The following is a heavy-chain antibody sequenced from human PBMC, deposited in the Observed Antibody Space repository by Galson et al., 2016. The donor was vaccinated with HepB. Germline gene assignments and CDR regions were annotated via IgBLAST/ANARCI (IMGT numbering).Heavy chain of an antibody. CDR2: INIADET. Sequence: SLRLSCAASGFIFSTYDMHWVRQPTGTGLEWVSGINIADETYYSGSVKGRFSISRDNSKNTLYLQMNSLRPEDTSLYYCAGAFDFWGQGILVTVSS. J-gene: IGHJ4*02. D-gene: IGHD3-16*01. CDR3: AGAFDF. V-gene: IGHV3-13*01. CDR1: GFIFSTYD.